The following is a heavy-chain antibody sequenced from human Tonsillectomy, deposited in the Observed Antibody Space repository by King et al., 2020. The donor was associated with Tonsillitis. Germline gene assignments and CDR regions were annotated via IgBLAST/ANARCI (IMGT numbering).Heavy chain of an antibody. V-gene: IGHV3-9*01. Sequence: VQLVESGGGLVQPGRSLRLSCAASGFTFNDYAMHWVRHAPGKGLEWGSVIRWNSGSIGYSASVKGRFTISRDNAKNSLYLQMNSLRAEDTALYYCAKGAVDYDMFTGVHYWGQGTLVTVSS. CDR2: IRWNSGSI. D-gene: IGHD3-9*01. J-gene: IGHJ4*02. CDR3: AKGAVDYDMFTGVHY. CDR1: GFTFNDYA.